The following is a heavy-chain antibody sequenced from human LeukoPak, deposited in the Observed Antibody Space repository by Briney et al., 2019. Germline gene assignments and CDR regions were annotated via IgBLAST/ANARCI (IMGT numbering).Heavy chain of an antibody. CDR3: AREISNWAGAFDI. D-gene: IGHD3-16*01. V-gene: IGHV1-18*04. Sequence: ASVKVSCKASGYTLSNYGLSWVRQAPAQGLEWVGWMRPKEGTIQYAQKFQGRVTMTTDTSTNTAYMDLRSLRSDDTAVYYCAREISNWAGAFDIWGPGTLVTVSS. CDR2: MRPKEGTI. CDR1: GYTLSNYG. J-gene: IGHJ3*02.